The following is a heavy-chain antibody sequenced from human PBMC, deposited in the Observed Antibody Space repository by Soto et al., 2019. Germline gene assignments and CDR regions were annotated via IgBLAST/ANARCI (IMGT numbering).Heavy chain of an antibody. CDR1: GYSFTSYW. Sequence: GESLKISCKGSGYSFTSYWIGWVRQMPGKGLGWMGIIYPGDSDTRYSPSFQGQVTISADKSISTAYLQWSSLKASDTAMYYCARGDTGYCSSIACPFDYWGQGTLVTVSS. V-gene: IGHV5-51*01. J-gene: IGHJ4*02. CDR3: ARGDTGYCSSIACPFDY. CDR2: IYPGDSDT. D-gene: IGHD2-2*01.